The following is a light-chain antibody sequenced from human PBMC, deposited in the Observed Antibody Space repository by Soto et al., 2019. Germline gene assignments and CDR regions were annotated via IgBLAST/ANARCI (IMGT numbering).Light chain of an antibody. Sequence: VGMTQSPATLSLSPGERATISCRASQSFSNNYLGWYQQTPGQAPRLLIYGASKRATGIADWFSGSGCGTDFTLISSLLEPDYSAVYCYQQYGSPDTFGQGTKVDIK. CDR3: QQYGSPDT. J-gene: IGKJ1*01. CDR1: QSFSNNY. V-gene: IGKV3-20*01. CDR2: GAS.